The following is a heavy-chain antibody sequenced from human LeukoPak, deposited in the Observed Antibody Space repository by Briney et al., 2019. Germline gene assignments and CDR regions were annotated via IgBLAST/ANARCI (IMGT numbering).Heavy chain of an antibody. CDR3: ARVNAGSLDY. CDR1: GGSISSYY. Sequence: ASETLSLTCTVSGGSISSYYWSWIRQPPGKGLEWIGYIYYSGSTNYNPSLKSRVTMSVDTSKNQFSLKLSSVTAADTAVYYCARVNAGSLDYWGQGTLVTVSS. V-gene: IGHV4-59*01. J-gene: IGHJ4*02. CDR2: IYYSGST. D-gene: IGHD2-15*01.